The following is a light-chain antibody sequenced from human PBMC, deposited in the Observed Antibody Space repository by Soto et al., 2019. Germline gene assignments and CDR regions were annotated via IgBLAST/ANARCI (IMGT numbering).Light chain of an antibody. V-gene: IGLV2-14*03. CDR1: SSDVGAYNF. Sequence: QSVLTQPASVSGSPGQSITISCTGTSSDVGAYNFVSWYQQHPGKAPKLMIYDVTNRPSGVSSRFSGSKSGNTASLAISGLQAEDEAHYYCSSYTTSNTLVFGGGTQLTVL. J-gene: IGLJ2*01. CDR2: DVT. CDR3: SSYTTSNTLV.